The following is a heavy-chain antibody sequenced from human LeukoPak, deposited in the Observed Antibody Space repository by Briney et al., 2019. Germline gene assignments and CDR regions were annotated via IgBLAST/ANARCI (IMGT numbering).Heavy chain of an antibody. CDR3: AREGSYYSPYYFDY. D-gene: IGHD3-10*01. CDR2: IRSYACGGTT. J-gene: IGHJ4*02. V-gene: IGHV3-49*03. Sequence: PGGSLRLSCTASGFTFGDYAMSWFRQAPGKGLEWVGFIRSYACGGTTEYAASVKGRFTISRDDSKSIAYLQMNSLKIEDTAVYYCAREGSYYSPYYFDYWGQGTLVTVSS. CDR1: GFTFGDYA.